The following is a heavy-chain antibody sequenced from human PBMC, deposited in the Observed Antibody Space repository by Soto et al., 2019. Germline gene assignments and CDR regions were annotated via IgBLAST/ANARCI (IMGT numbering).Heavy chain of an antibody. CDR1: GFTFSNSA. CDR3: AGGSSWTRVDY. V-gene: IGHV3-23*01. D-gene: IGHD6-13*01. J-gene: IGHJ4*02. CDR2: ISGSGGST. Sequence: GGSLRLSCAASGFTFSNSAMSWVRQAPGKGLEWVSAISGSGGSTYYADSMKGRFTISRDNSKSTLYLQMSSLRVEDTAVYYCAGGSSWTRVDYWGQGTLVTVSS.